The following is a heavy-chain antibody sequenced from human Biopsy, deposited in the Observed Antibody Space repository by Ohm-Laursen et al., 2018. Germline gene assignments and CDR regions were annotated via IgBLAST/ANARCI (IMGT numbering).Heavy chain of an antibody. D-gene: IGHD2-2*01. CDR2: VFYPGNT. V-gene: IGHV4-59*01. J-gene: IGHJ4*02. CDR1: GGPIDSYY. Sequence: SETLSLTCTVSGGPIDSYYWSWIRQPPGKKLEWIGYVFYPGNTNYNPSLRSRVTISVDTSKNQFSLKLSSVTAADTAVYYCARDFCDTTSCYPQNWGQGTLVTVSP. CDR3: ARDFCDTTSCYPQN.